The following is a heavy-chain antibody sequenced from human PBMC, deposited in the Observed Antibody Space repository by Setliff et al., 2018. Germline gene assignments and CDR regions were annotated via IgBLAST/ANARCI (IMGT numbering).Heavy chain of an antibody. CDR3: ARDLRAATATGEYYFYF. Sequence: AASVKVSCKASGYTFTDYYIQWVRQAPGQGLEWMGWINPNTGSTYYRQRFQGRVTMTRDTSISTAYMDVNRLKSDDTAVYYCARDLRAATATGEYYFYFWGQGTLVTVSS. D-gene: IGHD6-13*01. J-gene: IGHJ4*02. V-gene: IGHV1-2*02. CDR1: GYTFTDYY. CDR2: INPNTGST.